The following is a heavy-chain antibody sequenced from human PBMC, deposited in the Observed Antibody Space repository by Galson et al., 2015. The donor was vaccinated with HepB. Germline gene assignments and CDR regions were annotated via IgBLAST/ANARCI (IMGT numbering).Heavy chain of an antibody. J-gene: IGHJ4*02. Sequence: LRLSCAASGFTFSDAWMSWVRQAPGKGLEWVGRIKSRTFSGTADYGTPVKGRFTISRDDSKHTLSLLMNSLKTEDTAVYYCTTTVRPEDFVDYWGQGSLVTVSS. V-gene: IGHV3-15*01. D-gene: IGHD1-14*01. CDR3: TTTVRPEDFVDY. CDR2: IKSRTFSGTA. CDR1: GFTFSDAW.